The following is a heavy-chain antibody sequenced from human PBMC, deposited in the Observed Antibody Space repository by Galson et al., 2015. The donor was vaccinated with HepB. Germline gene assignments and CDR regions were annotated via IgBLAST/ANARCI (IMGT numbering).Heavy chain of an antibody. J-gene: IGHJ4*02. CDR1: GFTFRTYG. D-gene: IGHD6-13*01. Sequence: SLRLSCAASGFTFRTYGMHWVRQAPGKGLEWVAVIISDDGETNYTDSLKGRVTISRDNSKNTRYLQMNSLRAEDTAVYYCAKDRIAIAGLYYVDRWGQGTLVTVSS. CDR2: IISDDGET. CDR3: AKDRIAIAGLYYVDR. V-gene: IGHV3-30*18.